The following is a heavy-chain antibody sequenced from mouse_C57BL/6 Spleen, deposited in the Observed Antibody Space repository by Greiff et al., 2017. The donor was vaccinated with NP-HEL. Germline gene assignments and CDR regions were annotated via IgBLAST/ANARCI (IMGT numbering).Heavy chain of an antibody. CDR1: GYTFTSYT. J-gene: IGHJ2*01. CDR2: INPSSGYT. V-gene: IGHV1-4*01. D-gene: IGHD4-1*01. Sequence: QVQLQQSGAELARPGASVKMSCKASGYTFTSYTMHWVKQRPGQGLEWIGYINPSSGYTKYNQKFKDKATLTADNSSSTAYMQLSSLTSEDSAVYYCAREGGTDFDYWGQGTTLTVSS. CDR3: AREGGTDFDY.